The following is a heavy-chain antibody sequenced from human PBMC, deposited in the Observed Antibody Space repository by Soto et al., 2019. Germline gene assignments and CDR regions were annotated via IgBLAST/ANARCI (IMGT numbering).Heavy chain of an antibody. J-gene: IGHJ4*02. D-gene: IGHD3-3*01. CDR3: AKQYEFGGLEDY. V-gene: IGHV3-30*18. Sequence: QVQLVESGGGVVQPGTSLRLSCAASGFTFRSHGMHCVRQVPGKGLEWVAAISNDGRSKYYADSVKGRFSISRDNSENTMYLQMNSLRVEDTAMYYCAKQYEFGGLEDYWGQGTLVTVSS. CDR2: ISNDGRSK. CDR1: GFTFRSHG.